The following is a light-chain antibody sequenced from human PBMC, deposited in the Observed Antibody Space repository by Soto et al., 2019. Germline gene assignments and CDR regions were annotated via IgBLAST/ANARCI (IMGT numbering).Light chain of an antibody. J-gene: IGKJ3*01. Sequence: DIQMTQSPSSVSASVGDRVTITCRASQAIDSWLAWYQQKPGEAPKLLIFTGSLLHSGVPPRFSGSGSGTDFTLTISSLQPDDFGTDYCQQSYSRGFTFGPGTKVDF. CDR2: TGS. CDR3: QQSYSRGFT. V-gene: IGKV1-12*01. CDR1: QAIDSW.